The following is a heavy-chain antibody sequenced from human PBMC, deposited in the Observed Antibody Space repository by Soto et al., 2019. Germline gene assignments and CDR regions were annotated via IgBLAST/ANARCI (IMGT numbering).Heavy chain of an antibody. CDR2: ITDNGGST. CDR1: GFTFRNNV. CDR3: AKEVYGAARGGMDV. V-gene: IGHV3-23*04. Sequence: EVQLVESGGGLVQPGGSLRLSCAASGFTFRNNVMNWVRQAPGKGLEWVSAITDNGGSTYYADSVKGRCTISSDNSKNPTYLQMNSLRAEDTAVYYCAKEVYGAARGGMDVWGQGTTVTVSS. J-gene: IGHJ6*02. D-gene: IGHD3-10*01.